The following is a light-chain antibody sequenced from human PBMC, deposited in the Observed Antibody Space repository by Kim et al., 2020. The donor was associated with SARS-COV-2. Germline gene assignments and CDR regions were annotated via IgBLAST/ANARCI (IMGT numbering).Light chain of an antibody. CDR3: QMHNSYPFT. CDR1: QDISSD. J-gene: IGKJ4*01. Sequence: ASGVGRDTIAHRASQDISSDLARYQPEPGKAPELLIYASFTLQRGVPSAFSGSGSGADFTLTISSLQPEDIATYYCQMHNSYPFTFGRGTKVDIK. V-gene: IGKV1-9*01. CDR2: ASF.